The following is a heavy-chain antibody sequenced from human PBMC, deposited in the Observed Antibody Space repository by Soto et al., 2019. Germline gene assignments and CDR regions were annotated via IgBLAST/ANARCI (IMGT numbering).Heavy chain of an antibody. D-gene: IGHD2-15*01. Sequence: GGSLRLSCAASGFTFSSYAMHWVRQAPGKGLEWVAVISYDGSNKYYADSVKGRFTISRDNSKNTLYLQMNSLRAEDTAVYYCAKDIVVVVAATFYYGMDVWGQGTTVTVSS. CDR2: ISYDGSNK. J-gene: IGHJ6*02. CDR3: AKDIVVVVAATFYYGMDV. CDR1: GFTFSSYA. V-gene: IGHV3-30-3*01.